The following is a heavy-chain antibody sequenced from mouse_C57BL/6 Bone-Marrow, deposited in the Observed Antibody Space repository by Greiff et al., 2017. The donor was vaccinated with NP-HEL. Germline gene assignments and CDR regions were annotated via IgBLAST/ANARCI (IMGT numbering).Heavy chain of an antibody. Sequence: EAMLVESGGGLVQPGESLKLSCESNEYEFPSHDMSWVRKTPEKRLELVAAINSDGGSTYYPDTMERRFIISRDNTKKTLYLQMSSLRSEDTALYYCARHPFLPCPYYYAMDYWGQGTSVTVSS. CDR3: ARHPFLPCPYYYAMDY. D-gene: IGHD2-10*01. V-gene: IGHV5-2*01. J-gene: IGHJ4*01. CDR1: EYEFPSHD. CDR2: INSDGGST.